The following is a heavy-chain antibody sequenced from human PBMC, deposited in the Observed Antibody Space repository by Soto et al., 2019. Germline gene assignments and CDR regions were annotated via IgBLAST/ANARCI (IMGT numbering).Heavy chain of an antibody. CDR3: AALDSDYYDSSGYYYGYFQQ. D-gene: IGHD3-22*01. CDR2: IYPGDSDT. V-gene: IGHV5-51*01. J-gene: IGHJ1*01. CDR1: GYSFTSYW. Sequence: XESLKVYCQCSGYSFTSYWSGLVRQMPGKGLEWMGIIYPGDSDTRYSPSFQGQVTISADKSISTAYLQWSSLKASDTAMYYCAALDSDYYDSSGYYYGYFQQWGQGTLVTVSS.